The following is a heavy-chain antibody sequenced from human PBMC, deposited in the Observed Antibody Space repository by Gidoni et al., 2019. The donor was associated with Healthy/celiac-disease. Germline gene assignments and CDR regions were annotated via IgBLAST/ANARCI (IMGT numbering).Heavy chain of an antibody. CDR2: IIPIFGTA. CDR3: ARLEPGHIVVVTAPLPNYAFDI. J-gene: IGHJ3*02. Sequence: QVQLVQSGAEVKKPGSSVKVSCKASGGTFSSYAISWVRQAPGQGLEWMGGIIPIFGTANYAQKFQGRVTITADESTSTAYMELSSLRSEDTAVYYCARLEPGHIVVVTAPLPNYAFDIWGQGTMVTVSS. D-gene: IGHD2-21*02. V-gene: IGHV1-69*01. CDR1: GGTFSSYA.